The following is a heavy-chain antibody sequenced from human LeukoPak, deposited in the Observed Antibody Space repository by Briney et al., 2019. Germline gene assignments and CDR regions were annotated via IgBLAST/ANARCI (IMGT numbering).Heavy chain of an antibody. V-gene: IGHV4-28*01. D-gene: IGHD6-19*01. Sequence: SDPLSLTCAVSGYSISSSNLWGWIRQPPGKGLEWIGYISHSGSTYYNASLESRVTMSLDTSKNQFSLKLSSVTAVDTAVYYCARMEWLAQGGGFDYWGQGTLVTVSS. CDR3: ARMEWLAQGGGFDY. CDR2: ISHSGST. CDR1: GYSISSSNL. J-gene: IGHJ4*02.